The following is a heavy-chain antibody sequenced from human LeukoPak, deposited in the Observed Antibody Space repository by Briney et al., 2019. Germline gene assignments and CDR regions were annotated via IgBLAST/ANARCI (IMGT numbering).Heavy chain of an antibody. CDR1: GGSISSSSYY. V-gene: IGHV4-39*01. J-gene: IGHJ5*02. CDR2: IYYGGST. Sequence: SETLSLTCTVSGGSISSSSYYWGWIRQPPGKGLEWIGSIYYGGSTYYNPSLKSRVTISVDTSKNQFSLKLSSVTAADTAVYYCARHRGYCSSTSCLNWFDPWGQGTLVTVSS. CDR3: ARHRGYCSSTSCLNWFDP. D-gene: IGHD2-2*01.